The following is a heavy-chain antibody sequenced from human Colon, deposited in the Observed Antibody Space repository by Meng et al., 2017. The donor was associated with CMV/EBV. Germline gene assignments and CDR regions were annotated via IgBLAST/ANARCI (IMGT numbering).Heavy chain of an antibody. D-gene: IGHD2-2*01. CDR3: ARAVWGVCSSTSCLPDY. V-gene: IGHV3-21*01. CDR1: GFTFSSYS. J-gene: IGHJ4*02. CDR2: ISSSSSYI. Sequence: GESLKISCAASGFTFSSYSMNWVRQAPGKGLEWVSSISSSSSYIYYADSVKGRFTISRDNAKNSLYLQMNSLRAEDTAVYYCARAVWGVCSSTSCLPDYWGQGTLVTVSS.